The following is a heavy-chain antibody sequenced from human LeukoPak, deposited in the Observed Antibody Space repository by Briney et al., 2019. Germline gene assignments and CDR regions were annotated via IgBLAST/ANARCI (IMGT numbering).Heavy chain of an antibody. D-gene: IGHD1-1*01. CDR3: ARDRWLEPGSWFDP. V-gene: IGHV4-38-2*02. J-gene: IGHJ5*02. Sequence: SETLSLTCTVSGYSISSGYYWGWIRQPPGKGLEWIGSIYHSGSTYYNPSLKSRVTISVDTSKNQFSLKLSSVTAADTAVYYCARDRWLEPGSWFDPWGQGTLVTVSS. CDR2: IYHSGST. CDR1: GYSISSGYY.